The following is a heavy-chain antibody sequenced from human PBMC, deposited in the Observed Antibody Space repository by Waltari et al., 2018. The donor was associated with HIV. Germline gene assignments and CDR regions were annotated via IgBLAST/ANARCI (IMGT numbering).Heavy chain of an antibody. CDR1: GGSISSSSYY. CDR2: IYYSGST. D-gene: IGHD6-13*01. CDR3: ARPYSSSWYYFDY. Sequence: QLQLQESGPGLVKPSETLSLICTVSGGSISSSSYYWGWIRQPPGTGLEWIGSIYYSGSTYYNPSRKSRVTISVDTSKNQFSLKLSSVTAADTAVYYCARPYSSSWYYFDYWGQGTLVTVSS. J-gene: IGHJ4*02. V-gene: IGHV4-39*01.